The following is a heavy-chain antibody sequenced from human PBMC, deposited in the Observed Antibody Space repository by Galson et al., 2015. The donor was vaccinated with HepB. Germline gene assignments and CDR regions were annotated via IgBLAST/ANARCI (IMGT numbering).Heavy chain of an antibody. J-gene: IGHJ6*02. D-gene: IGHD6-13*01. V-gene: IGHV3-30-3*01. CDR1: GFTFSSYA. CDR2: ISYDGSNK. Sequence: SLRLSCAASGFTFSSYAMHWVRQAPGKGLEWVAVISYDGSNKYYADSVKGRFTISRDNSKNTLYLQMNSLRAEDTAVYYCARDVDRQQPLYYYYYGMDVWGQGTTVTVSS. CDR3: ARDVDRQQPLYYYYYGMDV.